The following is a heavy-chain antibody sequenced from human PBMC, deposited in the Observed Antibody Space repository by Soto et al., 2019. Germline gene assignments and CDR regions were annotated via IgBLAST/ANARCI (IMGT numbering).Heavy chain of an antibody. Sequence: GASVKVSCKASGYTFTSYAMHWVRQAPGQRLEWMGWINAGNGNTKYSQKFQGRVTITRDTSASTAYMELSSLRSEDTAVYYCARDRGYSSGYNELDYWGQGTLVTVSS. V-gene: IGHV1-3*01. CDR3: ARDRGYSSGYNELDY. CDR1: GYTFTSYA. D-gene: IGHD3-22*01. J-gene: IGHJ4*02. CDR2: INAGNGNT.